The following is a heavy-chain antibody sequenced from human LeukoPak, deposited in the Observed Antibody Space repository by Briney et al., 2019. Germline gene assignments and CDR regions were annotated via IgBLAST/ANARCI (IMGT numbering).Heavy chain of an antibody. V-gene: IGHV1-18*04. J-gene: IGHJ4*02. CDR3: AREDSSGWYYFDY. D-gene: IGHD6-19*01. Sequence: GASVKFSCKVSGYIFTSYGISWVRQAPGQGLEWMGWISGYKGNTNYAQKFQGRVTMTTETSTSTAYMELRSLRSDDTAVYFCAREDSSGWYYFDYWGQGTLVTVSS. CDR2: ISGYKGNT. CDR1: GYIFTSYG.